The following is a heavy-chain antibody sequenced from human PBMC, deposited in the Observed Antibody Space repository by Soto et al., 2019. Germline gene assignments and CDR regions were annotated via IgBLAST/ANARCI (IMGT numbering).Heavy chain of an antibody. CDR2: INAGNGNT. V-gene: IGHV1-3*01. CDR3: ARGGSLYWYFDL. Sequence: ASVKVSCKASGGTFSSYTISWVRQAPGQRLEWMGWINAGNGNTKYSQKFQGRVTITRDTSASTAYMELSSLRSEDTAVYYCARGGSLYWYFDLWGRGTLVTISS. J-gene: IGHJ2*01. D-gene: IGHD1-26*01. CDR1: GGTFSSYT.